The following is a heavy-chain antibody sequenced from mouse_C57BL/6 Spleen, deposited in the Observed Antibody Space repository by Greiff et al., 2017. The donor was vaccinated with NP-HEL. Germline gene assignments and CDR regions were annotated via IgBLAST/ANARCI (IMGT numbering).Heavy chain of an antibody. Sequence: EVQVVESGGDLVKPGGSLKLSCAASGFTFSSYGMSWVRQTPDKRLEWVATISSGGSYTYYPDSVKGRFTISRDNAKNTLYLQMSSLKSEDTAMYYCARHGSSHFDYWGQGTTLTVSS. D-gene: IGHD1-1*01. CDR1: GFTFSSYG. V-gene: IGHV5-6*01. CDR3: ARHGSSHFDY. CDR2: ISSGGSYT. J-gene: IGHJ2*01.